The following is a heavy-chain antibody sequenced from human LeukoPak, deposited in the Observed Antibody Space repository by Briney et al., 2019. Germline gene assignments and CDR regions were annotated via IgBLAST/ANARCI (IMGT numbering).Heavy chain of an antibody. Sequence: GGSLRLYCAAPGFSVSAHYMSWVRQAPGKGLEWVSTLFGGDTIDYTDSVKGRFTISRDNSGYTLYLQMNNLRADDTAVYYCAGRRGSSFDYCGRGTQVIVS. D-gene: IGHD1-26*01. V-gene: IGHV3-53*01. CDR1: GFSVSAHY. CDR2: LFGGDTI. J-gene: IGHJ4*02. CDR3: AGRRGSSFDY.